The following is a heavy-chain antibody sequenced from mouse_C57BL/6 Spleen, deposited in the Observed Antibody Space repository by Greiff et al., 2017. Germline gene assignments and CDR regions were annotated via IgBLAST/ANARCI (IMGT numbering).Heavy chain of an antibody. Sequence: VQLQQPGAELVMPGASVKLSCKASGYTFTSYWMHWVKQRPGQGLEWIGEIDPSDSYTNYNQKFKGKSTLTVDKSSSTAYMQLSSLTSEDSAVYYCARGLTGKFDYWGQGTTLTVSS. J-gene: IGHJ2*01. CDR1: GYTFTSYW. V-gene: IGHV1-69*01. CDR2: IDPSDSYT. CDR3: ARGLTGKFDY. D-gene: IGHD4-1*01.